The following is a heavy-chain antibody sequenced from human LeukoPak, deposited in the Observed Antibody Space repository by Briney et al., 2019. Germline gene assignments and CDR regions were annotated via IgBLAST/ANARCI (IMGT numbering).Heavy chain of an antibody. CDR1: GFTVGSNY. V-gene: IGHV3-11*01. CDR3: ARGHKYFDC. CDR2: ISSSGSTI. Sequence: GGSLRLSCAASGFTVGSNYMSWIRQAPGKGLEWVSYISSSGSTIDYADSVKGRFTISRDNAKNSLYLQMNSLRAEDTAVYYCARGHKYFDCWGQGTLVTVSS. J-gene: IGHJ4*02.